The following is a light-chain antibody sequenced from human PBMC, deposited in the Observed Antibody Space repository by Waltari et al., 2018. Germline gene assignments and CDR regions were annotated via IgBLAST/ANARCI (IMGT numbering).Light chain of an antibody. CDR2: GDN. CDR1: SSNIGSNT. J-gene: IGLJ1*01. CDR3: AVWDGSLNHYV. Sequence: QSVLTQPPSASGPPGQRVTISCSGSSSNIGSNTVNWYQQLPGTAPKLRIYGDNRRPSGVPDRFSGSKSGTSVSLVISGLQSEDEADYYCAVWDGSLNHYVFGAGTK. V-gene: IGLV1-44*01.